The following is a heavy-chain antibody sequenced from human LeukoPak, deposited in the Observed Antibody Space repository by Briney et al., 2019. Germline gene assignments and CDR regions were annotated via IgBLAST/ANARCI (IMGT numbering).Heavy chain of an antibody. V-gene: IGHV4-59*01. J-gene: IGHJ6*03. Sequence: PSETLSLTCTVSGGSISSYYWSWIRQPPGKGLEWIGYIYYSGSTNYNPSLKSRVTISVDTSKNQFSLKLSSVTAADTAVYYCARARDTGMVKDYYYYMDVWGKGTTVTVSS. D-gene: IGHD5-18*01. CDR1: GGSISSYY. CDR3: ARARDTGMVKDYYYYMDV. CDR2: IYYSGST.